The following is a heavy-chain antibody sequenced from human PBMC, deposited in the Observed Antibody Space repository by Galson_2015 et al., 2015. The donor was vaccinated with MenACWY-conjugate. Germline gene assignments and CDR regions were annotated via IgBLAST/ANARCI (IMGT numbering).Heavy chain of an antibody. CDR3: ARHPPGGRGLDV. CDR2: ISPGDSNT. J-gene: IGHJ6*02. V-gene: IGHV5-51*01. Sequence: QYGAEVTKSGESLQISCQGSGYSFPPYWIAWVRQMPGRGLEWVGLISPGDSNTRYSPSFQGQVTISADKSISTAYLQWSSLKASDTAMYYCARHPPGGRGLDVWGQGTTVTVSS. CDR1: GYSFPPYW. D-gene: IGHD1-26*01.